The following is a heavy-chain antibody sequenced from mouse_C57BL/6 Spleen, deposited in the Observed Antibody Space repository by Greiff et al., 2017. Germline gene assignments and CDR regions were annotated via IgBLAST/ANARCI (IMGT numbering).Heavy chain of an antibody. D-gene: IGHD1-1*01. Sequence: QVQLKQPGAELVMPGASVKLSCKASGYTFTSYWMHWVKQRPGQGLEWIGEIDPSDSYTNYNQKFKGKSTLTVDKSSSTAYMQLSSLTSEDSAVYDCARKGDYYGSTSMDYWGQGTSVTVSS. CDR3: ARKGDYYGSTSMDY. CDR2: IDPSDSYT. CDR1: GYTFTSYW. V-gene: IGHV1-69*01. J-gene: IGHJ4*01.